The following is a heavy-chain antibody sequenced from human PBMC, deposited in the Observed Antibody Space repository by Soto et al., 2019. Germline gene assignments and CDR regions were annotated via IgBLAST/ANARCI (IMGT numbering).Heavy chain of an antibody. Sequence: QVQLVQSGAEVKKPGSSVKVSCEASGGRFTNYIFTWVRQAPGQGLEWMVRSIPIKGTADYALKFQDRVSMTADKSTNRVHMEMRSLRPDDTAVYYCAKSLVFVDHGYMDVWGKGTTVTVSS. CDR3: AKSLVFVDHGYMDV. J-gene: IGHJ6*03. CDR2: SIPIKGTA. V-gene: IGHV1-69*08. CDR1: GGRFTNYI. D-gene: IGHD2-21*01.